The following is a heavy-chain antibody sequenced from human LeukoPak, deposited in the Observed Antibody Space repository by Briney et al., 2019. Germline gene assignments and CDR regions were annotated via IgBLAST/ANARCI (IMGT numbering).Heavy chain of an antibody. CDR2: ISYDGSNK. V-gene: IGHV3-30*03. CDR3: ARDMEYSSSWDTAYNWFDP. D-gene: IGHD6-13*01. Sequence: GGSLRLSCAASGFTFSSYGMHWVRQAPGKGLEWVAVISYDGSNKYYADSVKGRFTISRDNSKNTLYLQMNSLRAEDTAVYYCARDMEYSSSWDTAYNWFDPWGQGTLVTVSS. J-gene: IGHJ5*02. CDR1: GFTFSSYG.